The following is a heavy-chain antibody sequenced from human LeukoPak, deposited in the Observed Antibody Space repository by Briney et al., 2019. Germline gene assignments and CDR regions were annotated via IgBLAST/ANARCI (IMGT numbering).Heavy chain of an antibody. CDR1: GGTFSSYA. CDR3: AREGYCSGGSCYPGAFDI. CDR2: IIPIFGTA. V-gene: IGHV1-69*05. Sequence: SVKVSCKASGGTFSSYAISWVRQAPGQGLEWMGRIIPIFGTANYAQKFQGRVTITTDESTSTAYMELSSLRSEDAAVYYCAREGYCSGGSCYPGAFDIWGQGTMVTVSS. D-gene: IGHD2-15*01. J-gene: IGHJ3*02.